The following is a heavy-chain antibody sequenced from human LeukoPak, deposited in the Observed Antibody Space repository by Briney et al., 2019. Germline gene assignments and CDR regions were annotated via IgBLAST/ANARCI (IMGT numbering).Heavy chain of an antibody. CDR3: ARESTVTTNEENWFDP. V-gene: IGHV4-30-4*08. CDR1: GGSISSGDYY. J-gene: IGHJ5*02. CDR2: IYYSGST. Sequence: PSETLSLTXTVSGGSISSGDYYWSWIRQPPGKGLEWIGYIYYSGSTYYNPSLKSRVTISVDTSKNQFSLKLSSVTAADTAVYYCARESTVTTNEENWFDPWGQGTLVTVSS. D-gene: IGHD4-17*01.